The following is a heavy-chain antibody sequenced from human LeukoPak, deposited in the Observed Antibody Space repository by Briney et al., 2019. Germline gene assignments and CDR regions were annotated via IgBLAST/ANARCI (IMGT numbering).Heavy chain of an antibody. CDR3: ARHLTGTTTWWFDR. J-gene: IGHJ5*02. D-gene: IGHD1/OR15-1a*01. CDR2: VTSSSSYI. V-gene: IGHV3-21*01. Sequence: GGSLRLSCAVSGFTFSSYSMNWVRQAPGKGLEWVSSVTSSSSYIYYADSVKGRFTISRDNAKNSLYLQMNSLSAEDTAVYYCARHLTGTTTWWFDRWGQGTLATVSS. CDR1: GFTFSSYS.